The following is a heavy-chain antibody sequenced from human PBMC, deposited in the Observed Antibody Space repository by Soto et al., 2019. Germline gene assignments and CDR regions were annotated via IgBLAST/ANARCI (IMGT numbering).Heavy chain of an antibody. J-gene: IGHJ6*02. D-gene: IGHD2-2*01. CDR3: ARDKRLYCSSTSCYEAYYYYGMDV. CDR2: INPSGGST. CDR1: GYTFTSYY. V-gene: IGHV1-46*03. Sequence: QVQLVQSGAEVKKPGASVKVSCKASGYTFTSYYMHWVRQAPGQGLEWMGIINPSGGSTSYAQKLQGRVTMTRDTSTSTVYMKLSSLRSEDTAVYYCARDKRLYCSSTSCYEAYYYYGMDVWGQGTTVTVSS.